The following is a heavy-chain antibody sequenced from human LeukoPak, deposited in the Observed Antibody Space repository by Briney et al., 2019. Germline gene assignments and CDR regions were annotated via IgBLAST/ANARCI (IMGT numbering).Heavy chain of an antibody. CDR2: IKSKTDGGTT. CDR1: GFTFSNAW. D-gene: IGHD5-24*01. J-gene: IGHJ4*02. CDR3: TTEDGDGYNSLYYFDY. V-gene: IGHV3-15*01. Sequence: GGSLRLSCAASGFTFSNAWMSWVRQAPGKGLEWVGRIKSKTDGGTTDYAAPVKGRFTISRGDSKNTLYLQMNSLKTEDTAVYYCTTEDGDGYNSLYYFDYWGQGTLVTVSS.